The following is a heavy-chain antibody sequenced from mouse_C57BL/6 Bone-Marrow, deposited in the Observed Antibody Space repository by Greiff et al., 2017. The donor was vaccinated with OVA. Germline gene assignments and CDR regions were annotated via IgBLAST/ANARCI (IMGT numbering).Heavy chain of an antibody. CDR2: IDPSDSYT. CDR1: GYTFTSYW. Sequence: QVQLQQPGAELVMPGASVKLSCKASGYTFTSYWMHWVKQRPGQGLEWIGEIDPSDSYTNYNQKFKGKSTLTVDKSSSTAYMQLSSLPSEDSAVYYCARRGYFDVWGTGTTVTVSS. J-gene: IGHJ1*03. V-gene: IGHV1-69*01. CDR3: ARRGYFDV.